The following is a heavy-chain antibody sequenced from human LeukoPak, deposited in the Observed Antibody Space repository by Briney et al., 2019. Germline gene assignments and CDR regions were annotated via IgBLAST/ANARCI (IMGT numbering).Heavy chain of an antibody. CDR2: IYPGDSET. CDR3: ARHKEGYCSSTSCYNFNH. CDR1: GYTFSNYW. Sequence: GDSLKISCKASGYTFSNYWSGWGHQIGGGLLGWGGIIYPGDSETRYSSSFQGRVTMSADKSTSTAYLQWSSLQASDTAMYYCARHKEGYCSSTSCYNFNHWGQGTLVTVSP. D-gene: IGHD2-2*02. J-gene: IGHJ4*02. V-gene: IGHV5-51*07.